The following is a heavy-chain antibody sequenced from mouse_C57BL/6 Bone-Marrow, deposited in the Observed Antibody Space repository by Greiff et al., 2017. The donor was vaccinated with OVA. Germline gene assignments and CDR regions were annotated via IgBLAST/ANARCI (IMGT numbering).Heavy chain of an antibody. CDR1: GFNIKDDY. J-gene: IGHJ4*01. Sequence: VQLQQSGAELVRPGASVKLSCTASGFNIKDDYMHWVKQRPEQGLAWIGWIDPENGDTEYDSHFQGKATITEDTSSNTAYLQLSSLTSEDTAVYYCTTLLRAMDYWGQGTSVTVSS. D-gene: IGHD1-1*01. CDR3: TTLLRAMDY. CDR2: IDPENGDT. V-gene: IGHV14-4*01.